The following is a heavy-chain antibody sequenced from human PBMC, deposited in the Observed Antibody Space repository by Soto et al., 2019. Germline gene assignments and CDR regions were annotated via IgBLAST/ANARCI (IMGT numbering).Heavy chain of an antibody. D-gene: IGHD2-15*01. CDR2: IKTKSEGGPT. J-gene: IGHJ6*02. Sequence: EVQLVESGGGLIQPGGSLRLPCAASGLPISNAWMNWVRQAPGKGLEWVGRIKTKSEGGPTDYAAAVKGRFTVSRDDSKNTLYLQMNSLKTEDTAVYYCTTGSVEGVWGQGTTVTVSS. V-gene: IGHV3-15*07. CDR1: GLPISNAW. CDR3: TTGSVEGV.